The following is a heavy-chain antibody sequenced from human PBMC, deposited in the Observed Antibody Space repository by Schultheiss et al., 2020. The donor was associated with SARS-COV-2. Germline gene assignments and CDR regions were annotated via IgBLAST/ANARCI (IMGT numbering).Heavy chain of an antibody. J-gene: IGHJ6*02. CDR1: GYTFTSYG. V-gene: IGHV1-18*01. D-gene: IGHD3-3*01. CDR2: ISAYNGNT. Sequence: ASVKVSCKASGYTFTSYGISWVRQAPGQGLEWMGWISAYNGNTNYAQKLQGRVTMTTDTSTSTAYMELRSLRSDDTAVYYCARDSITIFGVVINVGGMDVWGQGTTVTVSS. CDR3: ARDSITIFGVVINVGGMDV.